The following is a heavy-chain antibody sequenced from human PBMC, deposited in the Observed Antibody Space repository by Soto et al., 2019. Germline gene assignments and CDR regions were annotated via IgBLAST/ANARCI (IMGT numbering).Heavy chain of an antibody. CDR2: IDWDDDK. CDR3: ARRIAAAGTRYNWFDS. V-gene: IGHV2-70*01. D-gene: IGHD6-13*01. CDR1: GFSLSTSGIC. J-gene: IGHJ5*01. Sequence: SGPTLVNPTQTLTLTCTFSGFSLSTSGICVSWIRQPPGKALEWLALIDWDDDKYYSTSLKTRLTISKDTSKNQVVLTMTNMDPVDTATYYCARRIAAAGTRYNWFDSWGQGTLVTVYS.